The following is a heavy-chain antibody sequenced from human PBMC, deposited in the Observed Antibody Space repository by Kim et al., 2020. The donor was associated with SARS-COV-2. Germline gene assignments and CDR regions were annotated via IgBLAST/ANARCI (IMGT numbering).Heavy chain of an antibody. V-gene: IGHV4-31*03. Sequence: SETLSLTCTVSGASISGSGYYWSWIRQHPGKALEWIGYISYSGTRYYNSFLKSRVTISLDTAKNQFSLKLSFVIAADPAVYYCARDIGDGYNQLDFWGQGTLVTVSS. CDR3: ARDIGDGYNQLDF. J-gene: IGHJ4*02. D-gene: IGHD5-12*01. CDR2: ISYSGTR. CDR1: GASISGSGYY.